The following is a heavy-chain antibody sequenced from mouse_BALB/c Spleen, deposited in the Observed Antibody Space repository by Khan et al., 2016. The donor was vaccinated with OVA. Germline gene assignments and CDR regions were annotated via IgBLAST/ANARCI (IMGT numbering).Heavy chain of an antibody. Sequence: DLVKPGASVKLSCKASGYTFTSYWINWIKQRPGQGLEWIGRVSPGSGSPYYNEMFKGKATVTVDKSSSTAYIQLNRLSSEDSAVDFCTRSNYYGNSLYAMYYSVQGTSVTVSS. V-gene: IGHV1S41*01. CDR3: TRSNYYGNSLYAMYY. CDR1: GYTFTSYW. J-gene: IGHJ4*01. CDR2: VSPGSGSP. D-gene: IGHD1-1*01.